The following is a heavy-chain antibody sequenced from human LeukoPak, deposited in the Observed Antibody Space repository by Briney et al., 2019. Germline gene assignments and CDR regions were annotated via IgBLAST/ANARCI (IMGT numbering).Heavy chain of an antibody. CDR3: ARGYRSTTHCHFDS. CDR1: GQSTTTCR. CDR2: IDEDGST. Sequence: SETLSLTCCVSGQSTTTCRWSWIRQSAPKGLEWMGRIDEDGSTTYSPSLRSRVTVSADTSKNQVSLKLKFVTAADTAVYFCARGYRSTTHCHFDSWGRGTLVTV. J-gene: IGHJ5*01. V-gene: IGHV4-4*07. D-gene: IGHD2-2*01.